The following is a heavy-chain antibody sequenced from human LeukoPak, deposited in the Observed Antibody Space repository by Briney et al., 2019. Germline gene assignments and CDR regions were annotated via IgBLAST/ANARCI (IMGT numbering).Heavy chain of an antibody. CDR1: GFTFSSYA. Sequence: GGSLRLSCAASGFTFSSYAMSWVRQAPGKGLEWVSGISGSGGRTYSADSVKGRFTISRDNSKNTLYLQMNSLRAEDTAVYYCAKDNRTAAMVQGNFDYWGQGTLVTVSS. J-gene: IGHJ4*02. D-gene: IGHD3-10*01. V-gene: IGHV3-23*01. CDR3: AKDNRTAAMVQGNFDY. CDR2: ISGSGGRT.